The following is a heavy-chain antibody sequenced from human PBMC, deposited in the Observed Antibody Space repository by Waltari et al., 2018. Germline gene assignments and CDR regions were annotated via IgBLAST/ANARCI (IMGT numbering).Heavy chain of an antibody. V-gene: IGHV4-4*02. Sequence: QLQLQQSGPGLVKPSESLSLTCAVSCHSVSRPYWWRWVRQSPGKGLEWIGQVHGSGRTNYNPSLASRVTVSIDTSNNHFSLRVPSPTAADTAIYYCGRDRGRGLYLDSWGQGILVTVSP. CDR3: GRDRGRGLYLDS. D-gene: IGHD2-15*01. J-gene: IGHJ4*02. CDR2: VHGSGRT. CDR1: CHSVSRPYW.